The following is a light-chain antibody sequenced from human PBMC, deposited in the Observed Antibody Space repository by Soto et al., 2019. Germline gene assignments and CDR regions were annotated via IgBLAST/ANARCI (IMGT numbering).Light chain of an antibody. Sequence: QSALTQPASVSGSPGQSITISCTGNSSDVVYHNYVSWYRQHPGKAPRLMIYEVNNRPSGVSNRFSGSKSGNTASLTTSGLQAEDEADYYCSSCTSSNTLLYVFGTGTKVTVL. CDR3: SSCTSSNTLLYV. J-gene: IGLJ1*01. CDR1: SSDVVYHNY. CDR2: EVN. V-gene: IGLV2-14*01.